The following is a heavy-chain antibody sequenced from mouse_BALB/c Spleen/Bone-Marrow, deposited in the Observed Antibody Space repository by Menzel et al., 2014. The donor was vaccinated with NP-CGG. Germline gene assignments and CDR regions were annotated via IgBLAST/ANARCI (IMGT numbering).Heavy chain of an antibody. CDR3: TLYRFPPPGFAY. CDR2: IDPENGDT. Sequence: VQLKESGAELVRSGASVKSSCTASGFNIKDYYMHWVKQRPEQGLEWIGWIDPENGDTEYAPKFQGKATMTADTSSSTAYLQLSSLTSEDTAVYYCTLYRFPPPGFAYWGQGTLVTVSA. V-gene: IGHV14-4*02. CDR1: GFNIKDYY. J-gene: IGHJ3*01. D-gene: IGHD2-14*01.